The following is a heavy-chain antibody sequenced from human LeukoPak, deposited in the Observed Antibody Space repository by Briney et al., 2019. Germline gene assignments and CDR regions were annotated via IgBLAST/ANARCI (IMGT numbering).Heavy chain of an antibody. CDR1: GGSISSYY. D-gene: IGHD3-10*01. CDR3: ARGSAVRGVIFDY. V-gene: IGHV4-59*01. J-gene: IGHJ4*02. CDR2: IYYSGST. Sequence: PSETLSLTCTVSGGSISSYYWSWIRQPPGKGLEWIGYIYYSGSTNYNPSLKSRVTISVDTSKNQFSLRLSSVTAADTAVYYCARGSAVRGVIFDYWGQGTLVTVSS.